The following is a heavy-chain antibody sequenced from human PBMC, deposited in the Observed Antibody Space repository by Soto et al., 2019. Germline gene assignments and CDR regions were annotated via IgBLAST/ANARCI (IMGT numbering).Heavy chain of an antibody. Sequence: ASVTVSCKASGYTFTTYYMHWVRQAPGQGLEWMGIINPSCGSTSYAQKFQGRVTMTRDTSTSTVYMELSSLRSEDTAVYYCARHRYAGSSWYQGGRDYWCQGTRGTV. CDR3: ARHRYAGSSWYQGGRDY. V-gene: IGHV1-46*01. D-gene: IGHD6-13*01. J-gene: IGHJ4*02. CDR2: INPSCGST. CDR1: GYTFTTYY.